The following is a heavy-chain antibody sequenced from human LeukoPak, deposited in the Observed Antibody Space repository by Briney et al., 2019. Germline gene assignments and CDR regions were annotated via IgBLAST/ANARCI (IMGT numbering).Heavy chain of an antibody. CDR1: GFTFSSYS. D-gene: IGHD3-3*01. CDR3: ARASPVDFWSGYFLGGDNWFDP. Sequence: GGSLRLSCAASGFTFSSYSMNWVRQAPGKGLEWVSSISSSSSYIYYADSVKGQFTISRDNAKNSLYLQMNSLRAEDTAVYYCARASPVDFWSGYFLGGDNWFDPWGQGTLVTVSS. J-gene: IGHJ5*02. CDR2: ISSSSSYI. V-gene: IGHV3-21*01.